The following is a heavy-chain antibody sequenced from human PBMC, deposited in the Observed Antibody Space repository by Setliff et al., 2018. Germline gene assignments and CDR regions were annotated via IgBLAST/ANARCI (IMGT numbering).Heavy chain of an antibody. V-gene: IGHV3-23*01. D-gene: IGHD4-4*01. CDR3: ARDYKWGFDY. CDR1: GFTFTNYA. Sequence: GGSLRLSCAASGFTFTNYAMTWVRQAPGKGLQWVSAISGSGGSTYYADSVKGRFTISRDNSKSTLYLQMNSLRAEDTAVYSCARDYKWGFDYWGQGARVTVSS. CDR2: ISGSGGST. J-gene: IGHJ4*02.